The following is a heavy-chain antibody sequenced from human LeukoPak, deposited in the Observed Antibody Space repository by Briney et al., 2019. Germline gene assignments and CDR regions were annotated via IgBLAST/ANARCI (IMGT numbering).Heavy chain of an antibody. J-gene: IGHJ4*02. CDR2: IYYSGST. CDR3: ARGYYGSGSYRKSYYFDY. V-gene: IGHV4-31*03. Sequence: ASETLSLTCTVSGGSISSGGYYWSWIRQHPGKGLEWIGYIYYSGSTYYNPSLKSRVTISVDTSKNQFSLKLSSVTAADTAVYYCARGYYGSGSYRKSYYFDYWGQGTLVTVSS. CDR1: GGSISSGGYY. D-gene: IGHD3-10*01.